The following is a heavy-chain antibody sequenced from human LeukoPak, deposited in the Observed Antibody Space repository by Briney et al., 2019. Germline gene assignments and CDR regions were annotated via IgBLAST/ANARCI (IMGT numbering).Heavy chain of an antibody. CDR3: ARDTRGRVAVAGHFDY. J-gene: IGHJ4*02. D-gene: IGHD6-19*01. V-gene: IGHV3-15*01. Sequence: GGSLRLSCAASGFTFSNAWMSWVRQAPGKGLEWVGRIKSKTDGGTTDYAAPVKGRFTISRDDSKNTLYLQMNSLRAEDTAVYYCARDTRGRVAVAGHFDYWGQGTLVTVSS. CDR2: IKSKTDGGTT. CDR1: GFTFSNAW.